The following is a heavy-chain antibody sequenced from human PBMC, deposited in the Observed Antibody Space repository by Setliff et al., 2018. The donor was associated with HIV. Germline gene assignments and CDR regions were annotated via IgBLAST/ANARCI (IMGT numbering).Heavy chain of an antibody. CDR2: INVGSGKT. CDR3: ARDGCSGQRCYLFNWFDP. D-gene: IGHD2-15*01. V-gene: IGHV1-3*01. J-gene: IGHJ5*02. Sequence: ASVKVSCKASGYSFINHAMHWVRQAPGQRLEWMGWINVGSGKTQYSQEFQGRVTITRDTSATTAYMELSSLTSEDTAVYYCARDGCSGQRCYLFNWFDPWGQGTLVTVSS. CDR1: GYSFINHA.